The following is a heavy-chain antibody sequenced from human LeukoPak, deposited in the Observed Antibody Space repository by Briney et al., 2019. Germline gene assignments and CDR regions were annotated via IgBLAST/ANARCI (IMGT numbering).Heavy chain of an antibody. J-gene: IGHJ4*02. V-gene: IGHV3-74*01. CDR1: GFTFSSYW. CDR3: ARDIRMASFDY. CDR2: ISSDGSST. D-gene: IGHD5-24*01. Sequence: GGSLRLSCAASGFTFSSYWMHWVRQAPGKGLVWVSRISSDGSSTSYADSVKGRFTISRDNSKNTLYLQVNSLRADDTAVYYCARDIRMASFDYWGQGTLVTVSS.